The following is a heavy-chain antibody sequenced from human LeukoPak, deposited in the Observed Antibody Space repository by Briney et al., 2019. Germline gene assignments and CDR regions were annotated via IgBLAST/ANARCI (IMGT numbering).Heavy chain of an antibody. Sequence: ASVKVSCKASGYIFSDYYMHWVRQAPGQGLEWMGWINPNSGGTNYAQKFQGRVTMTRDTSISTAYMELSRLRSDDTAVYYCARFGNRRYFDWDYWGQGTLVTVSS. D-gene: IGHD3-9*01. V-gene: IGHV1-2*02. J-gene: IGHJ4*02. CDR3: ARFGNRRYFDWDY. CDR2: INPNSGGT. CDR1: GYIFSDYY.